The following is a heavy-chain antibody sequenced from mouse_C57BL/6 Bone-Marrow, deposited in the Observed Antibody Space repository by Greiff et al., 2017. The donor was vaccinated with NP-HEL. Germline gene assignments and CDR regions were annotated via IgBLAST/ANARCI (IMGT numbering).Heavy chain of an antibody. CDR1: GFSLTSYG. CDR3: ARNPLYSTLYYYAMDY. J-gene: IGHJ4*01. D-gene: IGHD2-5*01. Sequence: VQLQQSGPGLVQPSQSLSITCTVSGFSLTSYGVHWVRQSPGKGLEWLGVIWSGGSTDYNAAFISRLSISKDNSKSQVFFKMNSLQADDTAIYYCARNPLYSTLYYYAMDYWGPGTSVTVST. V-gene: IGHV2-2*01. CDR2: IWSGGST.